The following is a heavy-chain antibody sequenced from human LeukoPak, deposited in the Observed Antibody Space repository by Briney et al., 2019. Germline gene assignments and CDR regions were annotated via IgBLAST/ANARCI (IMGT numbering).Heavy chain of an antibody. V-gene: IGHV4-59*11. Sequence: PSETLSLTCTVSGGSISSHYWSWIRQPPGKGLEWIGYIYYSGSTNYNPSLKSRVTISVDTSKNQFSLKLSSVTAADTAGYYCAKYDSSGYYDYWGQGTLVTVSS. CDR3: AKYDSSGYYDY. CDR2: IYYSGST. CDR1: GGSISSHY. D-gene: IGHD3-22*01. J-gene: IGHJ4*02.